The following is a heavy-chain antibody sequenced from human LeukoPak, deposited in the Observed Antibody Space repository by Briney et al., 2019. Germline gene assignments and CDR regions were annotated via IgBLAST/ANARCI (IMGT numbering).Heavy chain of an antibody. J-gene: IGHJ4*02. CDR3: AKDWGYTTMVSYYFDY. CDR2: IWYDGNNK. Sequence: GGSLRLXCAASGFTFSGYGMHWVRQAPDKGLEWVAVIWYDGNNKYYADSVKGRFTISRDNSKNTLYLQMNSLRVEDTAVYYCAKDWGYTTMVSYYFDYWGQGALVTVSS. D-gene: IGHD5-18*01. CDR1: GFTFSGYG. V-gene: IGHV3-33*06.